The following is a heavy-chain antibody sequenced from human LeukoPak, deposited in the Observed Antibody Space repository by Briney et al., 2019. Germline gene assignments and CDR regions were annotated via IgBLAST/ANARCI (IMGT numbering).Heavy chain of an antibody. Sequence: SETLSLTCTVSGGSMSSHYWSWIRQPPGKGLEWIGYIYYSGSTNYNPSLKSRVTISVDTSKNQFSLKLSSVTAADTGVYYCARGNGSYYLIDYWGQGTLVTVSS. CDR3: ARGNGSYYLIDY. CDR1: GGSMSSHY. J-gene: IGHJ4*02. CDR2: IYYSGST. V-gene: IGHV4-59*11. D-gene: IGHD1-26*01.